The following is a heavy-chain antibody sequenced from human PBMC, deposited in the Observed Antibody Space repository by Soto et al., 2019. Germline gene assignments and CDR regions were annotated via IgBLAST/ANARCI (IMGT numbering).Heavy chain of an antibody. CDR2: IIPIFGTA. V-gene: IGHV1-69*13. CDR1: GGTFSSYA. Sequence: SVKVSCKASGGTFSSYAIGWVRQAPGQGLEWMGGIIPIFGTANYAQKFQGRVTITADESTSTAYMELSSLRSEDTAVYYCARSHPYYDSSGYYFDYWGQGTLVTVSS. CDR3: ARSHPYYDSSGYYFDY. J-gene: IGHJ4*02. D-gene: IGHD3-22*01.